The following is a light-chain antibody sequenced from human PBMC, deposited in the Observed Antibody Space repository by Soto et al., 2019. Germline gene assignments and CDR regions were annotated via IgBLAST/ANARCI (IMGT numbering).Light chain of an antibody. CDR2: DAS. CDR3: QQYSNWPLT. J-gene: IGKJ4*01. Sequence: ELVMTQSPATLSVSPGERATLSCRASQSVSNNLAWYQQKPGQAPRLLIYDASIRATGFPARFSGSGSGTEFTLTIGSLQSEDFAVYYCQQYSNWPLTFGGGTKVGIK. CDR1: QSVSNN. V-gene: IGKV3-15*01.